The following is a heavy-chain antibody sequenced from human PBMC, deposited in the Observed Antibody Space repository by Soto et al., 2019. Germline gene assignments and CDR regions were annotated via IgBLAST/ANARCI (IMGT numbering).Heavy chain of an antibody. CDR3: AKAWEVNWFDP. D-gene: IGHD1-26*01. V-gene: IGHV3-74*01. J-gene: IGHJ5*02. Sequence: PGGSLRLSCAASGFTFSTYWMHWVRQAPGKGLEWVSRINSDGSSTSYADSVKGRFTISRDNAKNTLYLQMNSLRADDTAVYYCAKAWEVNWFDPWGQGTLVTVS. CDR1: GFTFSTYW. CDR2: INSDGSST.